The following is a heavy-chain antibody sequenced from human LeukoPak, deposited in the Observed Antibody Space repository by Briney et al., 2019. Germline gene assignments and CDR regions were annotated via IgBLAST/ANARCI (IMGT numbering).Heavy chain of an antibody. CDR1: GYTFTEYN. V-gene: IGHV1-2*02. D-gene: IGHD3-16*01. CDR2: INPNSGGT. CDR3: ARPGLRVSGSFNF. Sequence: ASVKVSSEASGYTFTEYNIHWVRQAPGQGLEWMVWINPNSGGTNYAQKFQGRVTMTRDTSINTAYMEVSRLSSDDTAVYYCARPGLRVSGSFNFWGQGTLVTVSS. J-gene: IGHJ4*02.